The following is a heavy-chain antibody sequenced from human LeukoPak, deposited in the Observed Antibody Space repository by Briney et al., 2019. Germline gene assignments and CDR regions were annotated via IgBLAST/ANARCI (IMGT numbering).Heavy chain of an antibody. CDR1: GFIFSTYA. CDR2: ISSNSRTT. D-gene: IGHD3-9*01. J-gene: IGHJ5*02. CDR3: ARGPHDDATGYSFS. Sequence: PGGSLRLSCEASGFIFSTYAMAWVRQAPGKGLEWISYISSNSRTTAYADSVRGRFTISRDNAKNSLSLQINRLRADDTGVYYCARGPHDDATGYSFSWGQGTQVTVSS. V-gene: IGHV3-48*01.